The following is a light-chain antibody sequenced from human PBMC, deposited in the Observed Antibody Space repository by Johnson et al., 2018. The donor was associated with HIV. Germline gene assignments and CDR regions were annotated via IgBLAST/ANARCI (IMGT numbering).Light chain of an antibody. CDR3: ATWDSSLSAYV. CDR2: DNN. CDR1: SSNIGNNY. V-gene: IGLV1-51*01. Sequence: QSVLTQPPSVSAAPGQKVTISCSGRSSNIGNNYVSWYQQLPGTAPKLLIFDNNKRPLGIPDRFSGSKSGTSATLGITGLQTGDEADYYCATWDSSLSAYVFGPGTKVTIL. J-gene: IGLJ1*01.